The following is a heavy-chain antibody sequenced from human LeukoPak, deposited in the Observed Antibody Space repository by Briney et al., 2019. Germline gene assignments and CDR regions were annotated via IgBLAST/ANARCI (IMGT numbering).Heavy chain of an antibody. V-gene: IGHV4-31*03. D-gene: IGHD3-16*02. CDR1: GGSISSGGYY. J-gene: IGHJ5*02. Sequence: PSQTLSLTCTVSGGSISSGGYYWGWIRQHPGKGLEWIGYIYDSESTYYNPSFKSRVTISADTSKNQFSLKVSSVTAADTAVYYCARDLGYRIPGWFDPWGQGTLVTVSS. CDR3: ARDLGYRIPGWFDP. CDR2: IYDSEST.